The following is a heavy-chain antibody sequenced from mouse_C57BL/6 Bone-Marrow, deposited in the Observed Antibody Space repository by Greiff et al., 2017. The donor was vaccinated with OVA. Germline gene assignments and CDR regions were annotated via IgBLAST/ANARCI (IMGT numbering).Heavy chain of an antibody. J-gene: IGHJ1*03. Sequence: QVQLQQSGAELARPGASVKLSCKASGYTFTSYGISWVKQRTGQGLEWIGEIYPRSGNTYYNEKFKGKATLTADKSSSTAYMELRSLTSGDSAVYFCASRIYSFHWYFDVWGTGTTVTVSS. CDR2: IYPRSGNT. CDR3: ASRIYSFHWYFDV. V-gene: IGHV1-81*01. D-gene: IGHD2-12*01. CDR1: GYTFTSYG.